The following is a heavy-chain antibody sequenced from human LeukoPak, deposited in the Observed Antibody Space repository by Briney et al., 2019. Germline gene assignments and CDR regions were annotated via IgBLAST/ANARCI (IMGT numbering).Heavy chain of an antibody. CDR3: TRDRIVVVVAATPYYYYYMDV. CDR1: GFTFGDYA. Sequence: GGSLRLSCTASGFTFGDYAMSWVRQAPGKGLEWVGFIRSKAYGGTTEYAASVKGRFTISRDDTKSIAYLQMNSLKTEDTAVYYCTRDRIVVVVAATPYYYYYMDVWGKGTTVTISS. CDR2: IRSKAYGGTT. D-gene: IGHD2-15*01. J-gene: IGHJ6*03. V-gene: IGHV3-49*04.